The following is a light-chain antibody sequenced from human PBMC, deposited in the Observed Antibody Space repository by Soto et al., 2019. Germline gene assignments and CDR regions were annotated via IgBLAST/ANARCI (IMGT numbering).Light chain of an antibody. CDR3: KSYAGSNTYV. J-gene: IGLJ1*01. V-gene: IGLV2-8*01. Sequence: QSALTQPPSASGSPGQSVTISCTGTSSDVGGSKYVSWYQQHPGKAPKLMIYEVSNRPSGVSNRFSGSKSGNTASLTVSGLQAADEAVYFCKSYAGSNTYVFGSATKLTVL. CDR1: SSDVGGSKY. CDR2: EVS.